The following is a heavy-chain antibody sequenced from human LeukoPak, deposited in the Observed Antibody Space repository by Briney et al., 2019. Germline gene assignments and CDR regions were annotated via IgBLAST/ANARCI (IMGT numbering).Heavy chain of an antibody. CDR3: ARPGVGSGRYGAFDI. CDR2: IYYSGST. J-gene: IGHJ3*02. CDR1: GGSISRYY. D-gene: IGHD5-18*01. V-gene: IGHV4-59*08. Sequence: KPSETLSLTCTVSGGSISRYYWSWIRQSPGKGLEWIGYIYYSGSTNYNPSLKSRVTISVDTSKNQFSLKLSSVTAADTAVYYCARPGVGSGRYGAFDIWGQGTMVTVSS.